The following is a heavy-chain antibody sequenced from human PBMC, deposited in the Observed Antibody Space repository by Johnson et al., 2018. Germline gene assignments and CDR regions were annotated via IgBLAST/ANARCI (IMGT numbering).Heavy chain of an antibody. CDR3: GRETRFTHYGGNGHDDALEI. CDR2: IIPIFGTA. CDR1: GGTFSSYA. V-gene: IGHV1-69*01. J-gene: IGHJ3*02. Sequence: VQLLESGAEVKKPGSSVKVSCKASGGTFSSYAISWVRQAPGQGLEWMGGIIPIFGTANYAQKFPGRVTSTADESTSTAYMEVSSLRFEDTALYYWGRETRFTHYGGNGHDDALEIWGQGTMVTVSS. D-gene: IGHD4-23*01.